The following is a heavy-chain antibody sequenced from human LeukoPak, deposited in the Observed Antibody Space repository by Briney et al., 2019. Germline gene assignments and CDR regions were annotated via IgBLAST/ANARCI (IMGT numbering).Heavy chain of an antibody. J-gene: IGHJ4*02. CDR3: ARYYYDSSGYSTADTDY. V-gene: IGHV4-38-2*01. D-gene: IGHD3-22*01. CDR2: IYHSGST. Sequence: PSETLSLTCAVSGYSISSGYYWGWIRQPPGKGLEWIGSIYHSGSTYYNPSLKSRVTISVDTSKNQFSLKLSSVTAADTAVYYCARYYYDSSGYSTADTDYWGQGILVTVSS. CDR1: GYSISSGYY.